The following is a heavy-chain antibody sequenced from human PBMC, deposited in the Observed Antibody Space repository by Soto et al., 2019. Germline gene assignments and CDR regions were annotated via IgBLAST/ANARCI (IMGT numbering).Heavy chain of an antibody. D-gene: IGHD1-26*01. CDR1: GFTFSDHY. CDR3: ARVRISGYYFDY. CDR2: IRNKANSYTT. Sequence: EVHLVESGGGLVQPGGSLRLSCAASGFTFSDHYMDWVRQAPGKGLEWVGRIRNKANSYTTEYAAAVKGRFSISTDESKISQYLQMNSLKTENTAVYYCARVRISGYYFDYWGQGTLVNVS. V-gene: IGHV3-72*01. J-gene: IGHJ4*02.